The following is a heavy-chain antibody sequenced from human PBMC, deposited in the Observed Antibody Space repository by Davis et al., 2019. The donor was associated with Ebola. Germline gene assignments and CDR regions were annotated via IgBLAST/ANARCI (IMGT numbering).Heavy chain of an antibody. CDR2: INPSGGST. Sequence: AASVKVSCKASGYTFTSYYMHWVRQAPGQGLEWMGIINPSGGSTTYAQKFQGRVTMTRDTSTSTVYMDLNSLRSEDTAVYFCARDGMGDYVLDYWGQGTLVTVSS. CDR1: GYTFTSYY. D-gene: IGHD4-17*01. CDR3: ARDGMGDYVLDY. J-gene: IGHJ4*02. V-gene: IGHV1-46*01.